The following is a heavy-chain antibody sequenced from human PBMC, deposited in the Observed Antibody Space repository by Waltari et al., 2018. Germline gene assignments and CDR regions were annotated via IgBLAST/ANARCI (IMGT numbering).Heavy chain of an antibody. CDR3: ARLYGGNSAVTRGPRGDY. D-gene: IGHD4-17*01. CDR2: INHSGST. V-gene: IGHV4-34*01. Sequence: QVQLQQWGAGLLKPSETLSLTCAVYGGSFSGYYWSWIRQPPGKGLEWIGEINHSGSTNYNPALKSRVTISVDTSKNQFSLKLSSVTAADTAVYYCARLYGGNSAVTRGPRGDYWGQGTLVTVSS. J-gene: IGHJ4*02. CDR1: GGSFSGYY.